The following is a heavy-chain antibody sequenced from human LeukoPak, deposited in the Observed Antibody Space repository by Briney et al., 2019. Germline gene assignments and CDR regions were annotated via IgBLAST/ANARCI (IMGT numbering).Heavy chain of an antibody. CDR2: ISYDGSNK. CDR1: GFTFSNYG. D-gene: IGHD2-2*01. CDR3: AKAYGYCTTTSCSHEEFDH. V-gene: IGHV3-30*18. Sequence: TGRSLRLSCAASGFTFSNYGMHWVGQAPGKGLEWVAVISYDGSNKYYADSVKGRFAISRDNSKNTLYLQMNSLRAEDTAVYYCAKAYGYCTTTSCSHEEFDHWAQGTLVTVSS. J-gene: IGHJ4*02.